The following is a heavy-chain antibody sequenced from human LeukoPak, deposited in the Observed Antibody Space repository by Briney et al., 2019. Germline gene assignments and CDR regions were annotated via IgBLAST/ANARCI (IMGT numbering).Heavy chain of an antibody. J-gene: IGHJ6*03. CDR2: ISAYNGNT. Sequence: ASVKVSCKASGYTFTSYGISWVRQAPGQGLEWMGWISAYNGNTNYAQKVQGRVTMTTDTSTSTAYMELRSLRSDDTAVYYCARRPHYYYYDYMDVWGQGTTVTVSS. V-gene: IGHV1-18*01. CDR1: GYTFTSYG. CDR3: ARRPHYYYYDYMDV.